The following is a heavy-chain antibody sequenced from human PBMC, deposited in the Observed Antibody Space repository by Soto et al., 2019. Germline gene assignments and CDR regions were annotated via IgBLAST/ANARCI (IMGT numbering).Heavy chain of an antibody. CDR2: IYPGDSDA. V-gene: IGHV5-51*01. D-gene: IGHD2-2*03. CDR3: ARPRDMDAMRAHGAFDI. CDR1: GYSFTSYW. J-gene: IGHJ3*02. Sequence: PGESLKISCKGSGYSFTSYWICWVRQMPVKGLEWMGIIYPGDSDAKYSPSFQGQVTISADKSISTAYLQVSSLEGSETAMYYCARPRDMDAMRAHGAFDIWGQGTMVTVSS.